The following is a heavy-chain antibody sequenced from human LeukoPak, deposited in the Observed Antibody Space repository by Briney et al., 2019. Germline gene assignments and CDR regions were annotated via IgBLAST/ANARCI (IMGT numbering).Heavy chain of an antibody. J-gene: IGHJ5*02. V-gene: IGHV4-30-2*03. CDR2: IYHSGST. Sequence: SQTLSLTCAVSGGSISSGGYSWSWIRQPPGKGLEWIGYIYHSGSTYYNPSLKSRVTISVDTSKNQFSLKLSSVTAADTAVYYCARHDYSSRRNWFDPWGQGTLVTVSS. CDR1: GGSISSGGYS. CDR3: ARHDYSSRRNWFDP. D-gene: IGHD2-2*01.